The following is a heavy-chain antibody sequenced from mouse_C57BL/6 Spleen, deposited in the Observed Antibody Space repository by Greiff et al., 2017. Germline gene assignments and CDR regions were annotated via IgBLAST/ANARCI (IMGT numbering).Heavy chain of an antibody. Sequence: LVESGAELVRPGASVKLSCTASGFNIKDDYMHWVKQRPEQGLEWIGWIDPENGDTEYASKFQGKATITADTSSNTAYLQLSSLTSEDTAVYYCTRDPSTTVKDYWGQGTTLTVSS. J-gene: IGHJ2*01. CDR1: GFNIKDDY. CDR3: TRDPSTTVKDY. V-gene: IGHV14-4*01. D-gene: IGHD1-1*01. CDR2: IDPENGDT.